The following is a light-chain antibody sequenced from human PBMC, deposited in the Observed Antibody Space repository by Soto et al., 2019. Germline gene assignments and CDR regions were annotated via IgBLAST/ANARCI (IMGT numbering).Light chain of an antibody. J-gene: IGLJ2*01. CDR1: SSDVGGYNY. CDR3: SSYTSTNTLVI. Sequence: QSVLTQPASVSGSPGQSVTISCTGTSSDVGGYNYVSWYQQHPGKAPKLLIYDVRHRPSVVSSRFSGSKSGNTASLAISGLQAEDEADYYCSSYTSTNTLVIFGGGTKVTVL. V-gene: IGLV2-14*03. CDR2: DVR.